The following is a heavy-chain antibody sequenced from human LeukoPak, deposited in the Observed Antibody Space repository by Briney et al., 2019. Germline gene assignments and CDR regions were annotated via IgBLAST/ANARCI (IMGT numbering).Heavy chain of an antibody. CDR2: IKQDGSEK. CDR1: GFTFSSYS. D-gene: IGHD1-26*01. CDR3: AREPYSGSYGDSYYYYMDV. J-gene: IGHJ6*03. V-gene: IGHV3-7*01. Sequence: GGSLRLSCAASGFTFSSYSMNWVRQAPGKGLEWVANIKQDGSEKYYVDSVKGRFTISRDNAKNSLYLQMNSLRAEDTAIYYCAREPYSGSYGDSYYYYMDVWGKGTTVTVSS.